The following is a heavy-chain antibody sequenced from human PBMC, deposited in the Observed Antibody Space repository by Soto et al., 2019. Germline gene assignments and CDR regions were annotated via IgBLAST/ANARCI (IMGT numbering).Heavy chain of an antibody. Sequence: EVQLLESGGGLVQPGGSLRLSCAASGFTFSSYAMSWVRQAPGKGLEWVSAISGSGGSTYYADSVKGRFTISRDNSKNTLSLQMNSLRAEDTAVYYCAKDGNPIPYLTGYYRLGWFYPWGQGTLVTVSS. V-gene: IGHV3-23*01. J-gene: IGHJ5*02. CDR3: AKDGNPIPYLTGYYRLGWFYP. D-gene: IGHD3-9*01. CDR1: GFTFSSYA. CDR2: ISGSGGST.